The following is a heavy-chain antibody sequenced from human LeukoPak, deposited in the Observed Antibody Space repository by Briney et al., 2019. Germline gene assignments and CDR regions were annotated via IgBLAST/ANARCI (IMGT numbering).Heavy chain of an antibody. Sequence: GGSLRLSCATSGFTFSDYYMSWVRQAPGKGLEWISYISGSGSPRYYADSVKGRFTISRDNAKNSLYLQMNSLRAEDTAVYYCVRDRKVGSCGDSSCQSLNWFDPWGQGTLVTVSS. V-gene: IGHV3-11*04. J-gene: IGHJ5*02. D-gene: IGHD2-15*01. CDR2: ISGSGSPR. CDR1: GFTFSDYY. CDR3: VRDRKVGSCGDSSCQSLNWFDP.